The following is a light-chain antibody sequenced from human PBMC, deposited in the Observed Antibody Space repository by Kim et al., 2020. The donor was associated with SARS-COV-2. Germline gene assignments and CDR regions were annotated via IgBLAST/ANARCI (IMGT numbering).Light chain of an antibody. Sequence: EIVLTQSPGTLSWSPGERATLSCRASQSVSSSYLAWYQQKPGQAPRLLIYGASSRATGIPDRFRGSGSGTDFSLTISRLEPEDFAVYYCQQYGSSSYTFGQGTKLEI. J-gene: IGKJ2*01. CDR3: QQYGSSSYT. CDR1: QSVSSSY. CDR2: GAS. V-gene: IGKV3-20*01.